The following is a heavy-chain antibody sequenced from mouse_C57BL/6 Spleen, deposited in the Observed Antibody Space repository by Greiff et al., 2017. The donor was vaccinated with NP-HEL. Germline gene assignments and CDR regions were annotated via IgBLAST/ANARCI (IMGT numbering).Heavy chain of an antibody. J-gene: IGHJ2*01. CDR2: IYPGDGDT. CDR1: GYAFSSYW. CDR3: TRGGYYDY. V-gene: IGHV1-80*01. Sequence: QVQLQQSGAELVKPGASVKISCKASGYAFSSYWMNWVKQRPGKGLEWIGQIYPGDGDTNYNGKFKGKAILTADKSSSTAYMELRSLTSEDSAVYYCTRGGYYDYWGQGTTLTVSS.